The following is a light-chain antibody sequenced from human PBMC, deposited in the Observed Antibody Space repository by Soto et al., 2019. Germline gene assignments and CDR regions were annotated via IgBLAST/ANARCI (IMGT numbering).Light chain of an antibody. CDR1: SSNIGAGYD. CDR3: HSYDSSLSGSV. CDR2: RNN. V-gene: IGLV1-40*01. J-gene: IGLJ3*02. Sequence: QSVLTQPPSVSGAPGQRVTISCTGSSSNIGAGYDVHWYQQLPGTAPKLLIYRNNNRPSGVPDRFSGSKPGTSASLAITGLQAEDEADYYCHSYDSSLSGSVFGGGTKLTVL.